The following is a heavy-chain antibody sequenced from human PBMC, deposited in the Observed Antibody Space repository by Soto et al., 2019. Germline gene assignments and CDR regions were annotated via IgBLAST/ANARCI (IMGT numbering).Heavy chain of an antibody. J-gene: IGHJ4*02. CDR3: AKYCSSDVCFDY. D-gene: IGHD2-8*01. CDR2: ISGSGDTK. CDR1: GFTFSSCS. V-gene: IGHV3-48*02. Sequence: SGGSLRLSCASSGFTFSSCSMNWVRQAPGKGLEWVSFISGSGDTKYHADSVKGRFTISRDNAKNSLYLQMSSLRDEDTAVYYCAKYCSSDVCFDYWGQGTPVPVPS.